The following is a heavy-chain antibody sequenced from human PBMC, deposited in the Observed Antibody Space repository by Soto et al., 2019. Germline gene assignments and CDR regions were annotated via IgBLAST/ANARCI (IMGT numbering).Heavy chain of an antibody. CDR2: IATAGDT. CDR1: GFTFSSYD. CDR3: AREIGTAGHWYFDL. D-gene: IGHD6-13*01. J-gene: IGHJ2*01. V-gene: IGHV3-13*01. Sequence: EVQLVESGGGLVQPGGSLRLSCAASGFTFSSYDIHWVRQGTGKGLEWVSGIATAGDTNYPGSVKGRCTISREDAKNSVYIQMNSLSAGDTAVYYCAREIGTAGHWYFDLWGRGTLVTVAS.